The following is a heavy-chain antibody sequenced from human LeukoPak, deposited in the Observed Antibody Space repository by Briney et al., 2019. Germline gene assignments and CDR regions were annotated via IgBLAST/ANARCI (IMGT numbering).Heavy chain of an antibody. Sequence: PGRSLRLSCAASGFTFSSYAMHWVRQAPGKGLEWVAVISYDGRNKYYADSVKGRFTISGDNSKNTLYLQMNSLRAEDTAVYYCARDREVGPTGPFDYWGRGTQVTVSS. D-gene: IGHD1-26*01. CDR3: ARDREVGPTGPFDY. CDR2: ISYDGRNK. J-gene: IGHJ4*02. CDR1: GFTFSSYA. V-gene: IGHV3-30*04.